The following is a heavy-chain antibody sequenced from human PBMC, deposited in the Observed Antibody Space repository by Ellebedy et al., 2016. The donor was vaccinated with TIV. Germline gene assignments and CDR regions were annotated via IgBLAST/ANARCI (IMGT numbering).Heavy chain of an antibody. J-gene: IGHJ6*03. CDR2: IYYSGST. Sequence: SETLSLTXAVYGGSFSGYYWSWIRQPPGKGLEWIGYIYYSGSTNYNPSLKSRVTISVDTSKNQFSLKLSSVTAADTAVYYCAREVGYCSSTSCLPGYYYMDVWGKGTTVTVSS. D-gene: IGHD2-2*01. V-gene: IGHV4-59*13. CDR1: GGSFSGYY. CDR3: AREVGYCSSTSCLPGYYYMDV.